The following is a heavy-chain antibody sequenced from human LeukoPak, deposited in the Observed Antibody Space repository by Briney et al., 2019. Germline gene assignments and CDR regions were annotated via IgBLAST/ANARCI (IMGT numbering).Heavy chain of an antibody. CDR3: ARDKDDYGSGNHWFDP. CDR2: ISSSGSTI. CDR1: GFTFSDYY. D-gene: IGHD3-10*01. Sequence: GSLRLSCAASGFTFSDYYMSWIRQAPGKGLEWVSYISSSGSTIYYADSVKGRFTISRDNAKNSLYLQMNSLRAEDTAVYYCARDKDDYGSGNHWFDPWGQGTLVTVSS. J-gene: IGHJ5*02. V-gene: IGHV3-11*01.